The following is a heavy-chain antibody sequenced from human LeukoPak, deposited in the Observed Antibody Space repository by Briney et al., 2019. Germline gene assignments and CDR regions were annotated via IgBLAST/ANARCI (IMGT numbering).Heavy chain of an antibody. CDR1: GFTFSSYA. V-gene: IGHV3-48*02. CDR2: ISSSSSTI. J-gene: IGHJ4*02. Sequence: GGSLRLSCAASGFTFSSYAMSWVRQAPGKGLEWVSYISSSSSTIYYADSVKGRFTISRDNAKNSLYLQMNSLRDEDTAVYYCARDNWGRATTYFDYWGQGTLVTVSS. D-gene: IGHD1-26*01. CDR3: ARDNWGRATTYFDY.